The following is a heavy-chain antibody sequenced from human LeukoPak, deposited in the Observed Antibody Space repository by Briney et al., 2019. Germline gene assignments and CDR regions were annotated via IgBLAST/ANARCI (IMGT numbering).Heavy chain of an antibody. Sequence: GGSLRLSCAASGFTFSSYSMNWVRQAPGKGLEWVSSISSGSDYIHYADSVKGRFTISRDNAENSLYLQMNSLRAEDTAIYYCARDPSGSRGYWGQGTLVAVSS. CDR2: ISSGSDYI. V-gene: IGHV3-21*01. D-gene: IGHD3-10*01. J-gene: IGHJ4*02. CDR3: ARDPSGSRGY. CDR1: GFTFSSYS.